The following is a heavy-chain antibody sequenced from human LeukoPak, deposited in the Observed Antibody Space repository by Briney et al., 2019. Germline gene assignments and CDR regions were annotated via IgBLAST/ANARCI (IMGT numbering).Heavy chain of an antibody. CDR2: IYYSGNT. J-gene: IGHJ5*02. V-gene: IGHV4-39*01. CDR3: ASGSYSGYNWFDP. CDR1: GGSISTTNYY. Sequence: TSSETLSLTCTVSGGSISTTNYYWGWIRQPPGKGLEWIGTIYYSGNTYYNPSLKSRVTISVDTSKNQSSLRLSSVPAADTAVYYCASGSYSGYNWFDPWGQGTLVTVSS. D-gene: IGHD1-26*01.